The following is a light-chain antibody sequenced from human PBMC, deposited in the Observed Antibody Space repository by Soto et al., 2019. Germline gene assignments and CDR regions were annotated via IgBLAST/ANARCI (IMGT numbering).Light chain of an antibody. CDR2: WAS. V-gene: IGKV4-1*01. J-gene: IGKJ2*01. CDR3: QQYYSTLYT. Sequence: DIVMTQSPDSLAVSLGERATINCKSSQSVLYSSNNKNYLAWYQQKPGQPPKLLIYWASTRESGVPXXXXXXXXXXXXXXTISSLQAEDVAVYYCQQYYSTLYTFGQGTKLEIK. CDR1: QSVLYSSNNKNY.